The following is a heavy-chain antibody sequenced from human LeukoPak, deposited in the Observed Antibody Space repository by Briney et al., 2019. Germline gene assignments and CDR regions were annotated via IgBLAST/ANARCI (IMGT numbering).Heavy chain of an antibody. D-gene: IGHD6-6*01. Sequence: ASVNVSFKASVYTFTIYDINWVRQATGQGLGWMGWMNPNSGNTAYAQKFQGRVTMSRDTSISTAYMELSSLRSEDTAVSYCARLPKYSRPLDYWGQGTLVTVSS. CDR3: ARLPKYSRPLDY. J-gene: IGHJ4*02. CDR1: VYTFTIYD. V-gene: IGHV1-8*01. CDR2: MNPNSGNT.